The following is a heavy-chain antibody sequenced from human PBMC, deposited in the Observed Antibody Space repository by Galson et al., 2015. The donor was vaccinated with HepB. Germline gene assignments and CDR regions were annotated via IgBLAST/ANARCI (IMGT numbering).Heavy chain of an antibody. J-gene: IGHJ1*01. CDR3: ARGSSMGRSIIIRSSEYFHY. Sequence: SLRLSCAASGFTFSTYSMHWVRQAPGKGLEWVSFISRDGSNKNYADSVRGRFPISRDNSKNTLYLQLNNLRVEDTAVYYCARGSSMGRSIIIRSSEYFHYWGQGTQVTVSS. V-gene: IGHV3-30*04. D-gene: IGHD3-3*02. CDR2: ISRDGSNK. CDR1: GFTFSTYS.